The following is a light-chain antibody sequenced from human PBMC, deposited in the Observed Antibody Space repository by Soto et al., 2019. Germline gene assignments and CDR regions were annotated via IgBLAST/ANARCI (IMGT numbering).Light chain of an antibody. J-gene: IGLJ1*01. CDR1: SSDVGSYNL. CDR2: EVS. Sequence: SVLPKPASVTVFPGQSITISCTRTSSDVGSYNLVSWYQQHPGKAPKVMIYEVSKRPSGVSNRFSGSKSGNTASLTISGLQAEDEADYYCCSYGGSYVFGTGTKVTVL. V-gene: IGLV2-23*02. CDR3: CSYGGSYV.